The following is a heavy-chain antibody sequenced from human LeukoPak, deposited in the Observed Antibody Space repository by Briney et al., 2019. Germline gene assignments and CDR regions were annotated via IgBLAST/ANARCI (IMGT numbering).Heavy chain of an antibody. CDR1: GGSVDSTNW. V-gene: IGHV4/OR15-8*01. CDR2: IHHDGRI. D-gene: IGHD3-16*02. Sequence: SETLSLTCDVSGGSVDSTNWWNWVRQPPEKGLEWIGEIHHDGRINYNPSLKSRVTLSVDKSKNQFSLRLNSVTAADTAMYYCARSHDHLWGNYPDYWGQGTLVTVSS. CDR3: ARSHDHLWGNYPDY. J-gene: IGHJ4*02.